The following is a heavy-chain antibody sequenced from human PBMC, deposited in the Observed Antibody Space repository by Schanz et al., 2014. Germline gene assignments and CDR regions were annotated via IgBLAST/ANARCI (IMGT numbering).Heavy chain of an antibody. CDR3: ARDRGYCSGGSCLAFDY. V-gene: IGHV3-30*03. CDR2: ISYDGSNK. J-gene: IGHJ4*02. Sequence: ADLVESGGGLIQRGESLRLSCSASGFSFSSYGMHWVRQAPGKGLEWVAVISYDGSNKYYADSVKGRFTISRDNSKNTLYLQMNTLRAEDTAVYYCARDRGYCSGGSCLAFDYWGQGTLVTVSS. CDR1: GFSFSSYG. D-gene: IGHD2-15*01.